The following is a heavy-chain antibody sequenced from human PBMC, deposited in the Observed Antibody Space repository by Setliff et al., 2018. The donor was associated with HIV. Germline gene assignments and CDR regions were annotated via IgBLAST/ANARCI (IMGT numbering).Heavy chain of an antibody. D-gene: IGHD6-19*01. J-gene: IGHJ3*02. CDR2: ISNIDGST. Sequence: LRLSCAVSEFTFGNSIIAWVRQAPGKGLGWVSTISNIDGSTYFAGSVKGRFTISGDSPKNTVYLQLNSLRAEDTAVYFCAKEEYTSGRCGAFGIWGQGTVVTVSS. CDR3: AKEEYTSGRCGAFGI. CDR1: EFTFGNSI. V-gene: IGHV3-23*01.